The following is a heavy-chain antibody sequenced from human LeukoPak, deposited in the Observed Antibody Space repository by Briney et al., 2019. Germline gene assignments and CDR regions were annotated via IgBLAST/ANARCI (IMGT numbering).Heavy chain of an antibody. CDR3: ARDRGRPAANDAFDI. CDR1: GFTFDDYG. V-gene: IGHV3-21*01. CDR2: ISSSSSYI. Sequence: GGSLRLSCAASGFTFDDYGMSWVRQAPGKGLEWVSSISSSSSYIYYADSVKGRFTISRDNAKNSLYLQMNSLRAEDTAVYYCARDRGRPAANDAFDIWGQGTMVTVSS. D-gene: IGHD2-2*01. J-gene: IGHJ3*02.